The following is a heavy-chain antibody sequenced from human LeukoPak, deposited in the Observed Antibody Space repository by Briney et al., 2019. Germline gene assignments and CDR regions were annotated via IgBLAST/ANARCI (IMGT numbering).Heavy chain of an antibody. D-gene: IGHD3-22*01. CDR3: ARQFVGYNNSGYYFDS. CDR1: GYRFTNYW. J-gene: IGHJ4*02. V-gene: IGHV5-51*01. Sequence: GESLKISCKGSGYRFTNYWIGWVRQMPGQGLEWMGIIYPGDSDTRYSPSFEGQVTISADKSISTAYLQWSSLKASDTAMYYCARQFVGYNNSGYYFDSWGQGTLVTVSS. CDR2: IYPGDSDT.